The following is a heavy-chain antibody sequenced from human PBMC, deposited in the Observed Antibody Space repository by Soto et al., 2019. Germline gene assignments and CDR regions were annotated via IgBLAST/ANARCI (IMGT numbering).Heavy chain of an antibody. J-gene: IGHJ4*02. V-gene: IGHV1-24*01. CDR1: GYTLTELS. D-gene: IGHD3-9*01. Sequence: GASVKVSCKVSGYTLTELSMHWVRQAPGKGLEWMGGFDPEDGETIYAQKFQGRVTMTEDTSTDTAYMELSSLRSEDTAVYYCATRRYFDWLPKLPFDYWGQGTLDTVSS. CDR2: FDPEDGET. CDR3: ATRRYFDWLPKLPFDY.